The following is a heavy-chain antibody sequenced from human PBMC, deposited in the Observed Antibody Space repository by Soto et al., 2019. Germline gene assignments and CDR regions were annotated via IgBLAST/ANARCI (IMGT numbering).Heavy chain of an antibody. CDR1: GYTFTSYG. V-gene: IGHV1-18*01. Sequence: ASVKVSCKASGYTFTSYGISWVRQDPGQGLEWMGWISAYNGNTNYAQKLQGRVTMTTDTSTSTAYMELRSLRSDDTAVYYCAREPKQWLVPSYYYGMDVWGQGTTVTVSS. D-gene: IGHD6-19*01. CDR3: AREPKQWLVPSYYYGMDV. CDR2: ISAYNGNT. J-gene: IGHJ6*02.